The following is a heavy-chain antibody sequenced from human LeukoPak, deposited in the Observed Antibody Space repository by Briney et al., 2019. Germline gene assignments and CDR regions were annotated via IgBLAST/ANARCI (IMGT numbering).Heavy chain of an antibody. Sequence: SETLSLTCTVSGGSISSYYWSWIRQPPGKGLEWIGYIYYSGSTNHNPSLKSRVTISVDTSKNQFSLKLSSVTAADTAVYYCARSRDGYNCFDYWGQGTLVTVSS. CDR2: IYYSGST. J-gene: IGHJ4*02. CDR1: GGSISSYY. CDR3: ARSRDGYNCFDY. D-gene: IGHD5-24*01. V-gene: IGHV4-59*01.